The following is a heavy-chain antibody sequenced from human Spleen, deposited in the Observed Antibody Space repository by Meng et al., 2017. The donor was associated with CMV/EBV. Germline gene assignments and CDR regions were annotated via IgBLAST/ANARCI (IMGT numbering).Heavy chain of an antibody. CDR2: IYGGGGST. CDR1: GFTFTAYA. J-gene: IGHJ4*02. V-gene: IGHV3-23*03. D-gene: IGHD2-2*01. Sequence: GESLKLSCAASGFTFTAYAMSWVRQAPGKGLEWVSVIYGGGGSTYYADSVKGRFTISRDNSKNTLFLQMNSLRADDTAVYYCAQRSVPPARGYFDNWGQGALVTVSS. CDR3: AQRSVPPARGYFDN.